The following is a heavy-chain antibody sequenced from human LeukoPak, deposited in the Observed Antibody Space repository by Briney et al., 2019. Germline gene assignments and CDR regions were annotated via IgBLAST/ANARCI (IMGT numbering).Heavy chain of an antibody. D-gene: IGHD1-26*01. Sequence: GASVKVSCKASGYTLTDSSIHWVRQAPGQGLEWMGWINCDSGVTKYAEKFQGRVSMTRDTSISTAYMDLSRLTSDDTAIYYCARDGGGTYQDFDYWGQGTLVTVSS. J-gene: IGHJ4*02. CDR1: GYTLTDSS. CDR3: ARDGGGTYQDFDY. V-gene: IGHV1-2*02. CDR2: INCDSGVT.